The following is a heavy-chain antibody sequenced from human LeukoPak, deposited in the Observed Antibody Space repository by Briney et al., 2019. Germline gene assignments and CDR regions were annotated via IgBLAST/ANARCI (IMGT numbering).Heavy chain of an antibody. CDR3: ARDGGYSYGYGTQWSFDY. D-gene: IGHD5-18*01. CDR2: INPSGGST. CDR1: GYTFTSYY. Sequence: ASVKASCKASGYTFTSYYMHWVRQAPGQGLEWMGIINPSGGSTSYAQKFQGRVTMTRDTSTSTVYMELSSLRSEDTAVYYCARDGGYSYGYGTQWSFDYWGQGTLVTVSS. V-gene: IGHV1-46*01. J-gene: IGHJ4*02.